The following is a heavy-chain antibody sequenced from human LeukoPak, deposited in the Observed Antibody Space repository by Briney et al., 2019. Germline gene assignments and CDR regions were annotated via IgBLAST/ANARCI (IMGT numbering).Heavy chain of an antibody. V-gene: IGHV1-2*02. CDR2: INPNSGGT. J-gene: IGHJ4*02. D-gene: IGHD3-22*01. Sequence: GASVKVSCKASGYTFTGKYMHWVRQAPGQGLELMGWINPNSGGTNYAQKFQGRVTMTRGTSISTAYMELSSLRSDDTAVYYCARGYYYDSSGFFDLDYWGQGTLVTVSS. CDR1: GYTFTGKY. CDR3: ARGYYYDSSGFFDLDY.